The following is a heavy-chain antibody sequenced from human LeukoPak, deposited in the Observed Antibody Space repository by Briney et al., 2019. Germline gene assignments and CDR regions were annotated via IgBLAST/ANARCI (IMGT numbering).Heavy chain of an antibody. CDR1: GFTFSSYG. V-gene: IGHV3-30*02. CDR2: IRYDGSIK. J-gene: IGHJ6*03. Sequence: GGSLRLSCAVSGFTFSSYGMHWVRQAPGKGLEWVAFIRYDGSIKYYADSVKGRFTISRDNSKNTLYLQINRLRAEDTAVYYCAKGGAVSSKSITMIRGTRRYYYYMDVWGKGTTVTISS. CDR3: AKGGAVSSKSITMIRGTRRYYYYMDV. D-gene: IGHD3-10*01.